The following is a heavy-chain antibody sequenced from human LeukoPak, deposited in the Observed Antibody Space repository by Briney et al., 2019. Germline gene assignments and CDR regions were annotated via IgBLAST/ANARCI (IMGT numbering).Heavy chain of an antibody. CDR1: GYPVTNYW. CDR2: INPGAGTT. Sequence: ASVKVSCTASGYPVTNYWVHWVRQAPGQGLQWMGMINPGAGTTTYAQNFQGRVAMTRDTSSTTVYMELSSLRFDDTALYYCARGVYYYHSAGYYDFDYWGQGTLVTVFS. V-gene: IGHV1-46*01. CDR3: ARGVYYYHSAGYYDFDY. J-gene: IGHJ4*02. D-gene: IGHD3-22*01.